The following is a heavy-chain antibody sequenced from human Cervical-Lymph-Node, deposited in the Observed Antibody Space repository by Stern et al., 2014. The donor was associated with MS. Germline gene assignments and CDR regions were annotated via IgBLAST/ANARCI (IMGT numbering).Heavy chain of an antibody. Sequence: QVQLVQSGAEVKKPGSSVKVSCKASGGTFSSYAISWVRQAPGQGLEWMGGIIPIFGTANYAQKVQDRVTITADESTSTAYMELSSLRSEDTAVYYCAREPTTSHFYYYYGMDVWGQGTTVTVSS. D-gene: IGHD5-12*01. CDR2: IIPIFGTA. CDR1: GGTFSSYA. J-gene: IGHJ6*02. V-gene: IGHV1-69*01. CDR3: AREPTTSHFYYYYGMDV.